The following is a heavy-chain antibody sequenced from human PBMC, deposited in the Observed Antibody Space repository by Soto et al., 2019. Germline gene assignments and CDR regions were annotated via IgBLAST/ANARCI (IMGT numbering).Heavy chain of an antibody. D-gene: IGHD2-2*01. CDR1: GYTFSSFG. J-gene: IGHJ5*02. Sequence: ASVKVSCKASGYTFSSFGITWVRQAPGQPLEWLGWISLYSDGTNYAQKFQGRVSMTTDTSTTTAYMELRSLRSDDTAVYYCARVVPGAEAWFGPWGQGTLVTVSS. CDR3: ARVVPGAEAWFGP. CDR2: ISLYSDGT. V-gene: IGHV1-18*01.